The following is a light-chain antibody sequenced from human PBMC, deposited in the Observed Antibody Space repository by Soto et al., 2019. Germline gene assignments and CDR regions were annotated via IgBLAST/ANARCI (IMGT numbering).Light chain of an antibody. Sequence: DIQMTQSPSSVSASVGDRVTITCRASQGISNWLAWYQQKPGKAPKLLIYAASRLQSGVPSRFSGSGSGTEFTLTISSLQPDDFATYYCQHYNSYSEAFGQGTTVDIK. J-gene: IGKJ1*01. CDR3: QHYNSYSEA. CDR1: QGISNW. V-gene: IGKV1D-16*01. CDR2: AAS.